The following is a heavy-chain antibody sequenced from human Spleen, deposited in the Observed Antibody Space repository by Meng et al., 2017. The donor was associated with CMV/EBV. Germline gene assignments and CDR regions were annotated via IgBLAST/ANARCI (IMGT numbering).Heavy chain of an antibody. J-gene: IGHJ6*02. CDR3: AKGRQAPGATGVLSWGPKAVTARGSYGIDV. V-gene: IGHV3-30*02. D-gene: IGHD4-23*01. CDR2: VRYDGSDK. Sequence: LSLTCAASGFLFNEFGMHWVRQAPGKGLEWVAFVRYDGSDKYYADSVKGRFTISRDNSMNSLFLQMNSLRAADTAVYFCAKGRQAPGATGVLSWGPKAVTARGSYGIDVWGQGTTVTVSS. CDR1: GFLFNEFG.